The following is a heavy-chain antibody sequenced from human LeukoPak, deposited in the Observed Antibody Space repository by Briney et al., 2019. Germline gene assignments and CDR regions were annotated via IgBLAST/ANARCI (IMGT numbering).Heavy chain of an antibody. CDR1: GFTFSDYY. V-gene: IGHV3-11*01. CDR3: TRPQNVRTWGYFDY. D-gene: IGHD3-16*01. Sequence: GGSLRLSCAASGFTFSDYYMSWVRQAPGKGLERVSYISSSGNTIYYADSVKGRFTVSRDNVKNSLYLQMDSLRAEDTAVYYCTRPQNVRTWGYFDYWGQGALVTVSS. CDR2: ISSSGNTI. J-gene: IGHJ4*02.